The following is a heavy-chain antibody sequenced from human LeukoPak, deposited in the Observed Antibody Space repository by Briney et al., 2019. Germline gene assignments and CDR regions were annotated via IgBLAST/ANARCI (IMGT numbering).Heavy chain of an antibody. J-gene: IGHJ6*03. Sequence: PSETLSLTCTVSGGSISSYYWSWIRQPPGKGLEWIGYIYYSGSTNYNPSLKSRVTISVDTSKNQFSLKLSSVTAADTAVYYCARHLATLNYYYYMDVWGKGTTVTVSS. D-gene: IGHD3-16*01. V-gene: IGHV4-59*08. CDR2: IYYSGST. CDR3: ARHLATLNYYYYMDV. CDR1: GGSISSYY.